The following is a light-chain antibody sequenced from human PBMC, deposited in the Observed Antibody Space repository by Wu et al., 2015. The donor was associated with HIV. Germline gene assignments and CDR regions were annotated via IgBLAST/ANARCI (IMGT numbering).Light chain of an antibody. V-gene: IGKV3-15*01. CDR2: GAS. J-gene: IGKJ1*01. CDR3: QKYNTAPWT. CDR1: QSISSN. Sequence: EIVMTQSPATLSVSPGERVTLSCRASQSISSNLAWYQQKPGQAPRLLIYGASTRGTSIPARFSGSGSGTEFTLTINSMQSEDVATYYCQKYNTAPWTFGQGTKVEMK.